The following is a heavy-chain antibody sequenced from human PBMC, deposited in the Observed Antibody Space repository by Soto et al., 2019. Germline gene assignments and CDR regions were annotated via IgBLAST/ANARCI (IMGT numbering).Heavy chain of an antibody. CDR3: AKDRFLDHDNRGCWFDN. D-gene: IGHD3-22*01. J-gene: IGHJ4*01. Sequence: EVQLLESGGDLIQPGGSLRLSCAASGFTFNIYAMTWVRQAPGKGLEWVTAISRYGDFTYYADSVEGRFTISRDNSKNTVYVQMNCLRAEVRAVYYCAKDRFLDHDNRGCWFDNCGHGTLVTVCS. CDR1: GFTFNIYA. CDR2: ISRYGDFT. V-gene: IGHV3-23*01.